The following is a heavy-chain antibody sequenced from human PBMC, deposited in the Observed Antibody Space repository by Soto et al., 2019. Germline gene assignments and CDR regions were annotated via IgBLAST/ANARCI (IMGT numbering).Heavy chain of an antibody. CDR3: ARHDTRGGAFDV. CDR1: GSSFSDYY. Sequence: QVQLQESSPGPLKPSETLSLTCTVSGSSFSDYYWSWIRQPPGKGLEWIGYIHQTGTTIYYPSHKSRVTMSGDTSKNQFSLELSSVTAADTAVYYCARHDTRGGAFDVWGLVTVVTVSS. V-gene: IGHV4-59*08. CDR2: IHQTGTT. J-gene: IGHJ3*01. D-gene: IGHD3-16*01.